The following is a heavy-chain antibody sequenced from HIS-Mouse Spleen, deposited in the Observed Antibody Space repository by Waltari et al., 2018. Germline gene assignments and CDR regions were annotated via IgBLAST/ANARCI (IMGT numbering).Heavy chain of an antibody. CDR2: IYYSGST. J-gene: IGHJ4*02. Sequence: QLQLQESGPGLVKPSETLSLTCTVSGGSISSSSYYWGWIRQPPGKGLEWIGSIYYSGSTYYNPALKRRVTISVDTSKNQFSLKLGSVTAADTAVYYCARGRRYYGSGSYGSFDYWGQGTLVTVSS. V-gene: IGHV4-39*07. CDR1: GGSISSSSYY. CDR3: ARGRRYYGSGSYGSFDY. D-gene: IGHD3-10*01.